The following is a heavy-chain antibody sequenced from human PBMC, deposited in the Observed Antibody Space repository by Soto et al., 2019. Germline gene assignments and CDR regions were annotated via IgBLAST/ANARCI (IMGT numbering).Heavy chain of an antibody. J-gene: IGHJ4*02. Sequence: QVQLVQSGGEVKKPGASVKVSCKASGYTFTSYGISWVRQAPGQGLEWMGWISAYNGNTNYAQKLQGRVTMTTDTSTSTAYMELRSLRSDDTAVYYCARVSRSGYCSGGSCYFPYYFDYWGQGTLVTVSS. V-gene: IGHV1-18*01. CDR3: ARVSRSGYCSGGSCYFPYYFDY. CDR2: ISAYNGNT. CDR1: GYTFTSYG. D-gene: IGHD2-15*01.